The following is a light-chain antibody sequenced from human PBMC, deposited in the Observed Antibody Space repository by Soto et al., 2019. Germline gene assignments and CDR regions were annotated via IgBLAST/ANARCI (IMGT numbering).Light chain of an antibody. J-gene: IGKJ1*01. CDR2: AAS. CDR3: QQTYSTPWR. CDR1: QSISSY. Sequence: DIQMTQSPSSLSESVGDRVTITCRASQSISSYLNWYQQKPGKAPKLLIYAASSLQSGVPSRFSGSESGTDFTLTISSLQPEDFATYYCQQTYSTPWRFGQGTKVKSN. V-gene: IGKV1-39*01.